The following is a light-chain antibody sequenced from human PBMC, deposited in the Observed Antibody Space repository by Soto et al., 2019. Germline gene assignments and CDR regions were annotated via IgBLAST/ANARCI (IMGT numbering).Light chain of an antibody. CDR1: SGSVSVRHY. CDR3: LLYMGSGIWV. Sequence: QAVVTQEPSFSVSPGRTVTLTCGLSSGSVSVRHYPSWYQQTPGQAPRTLIYSTNTRAFGVPDPFSGSILGNKAAHTITWAQSEDECDYYCLLYMGSGIWVLGERTKLAVL. J-gene: IGLJ3*02. CDR2: STN. V-gene: IGLV8-61*01.